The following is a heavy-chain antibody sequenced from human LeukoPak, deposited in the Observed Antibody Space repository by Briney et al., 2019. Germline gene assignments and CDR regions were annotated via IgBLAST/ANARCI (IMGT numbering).Heavy chain of an antibody. V-gene: IGHV3-30*04. CDR1: GFTFSSYA. J-gene: IGHJ4*02. D-gene: IGHD3-10*01. CDR2: ISYDGSNK. CDR3: AREAYYYGSGSYGLDY. Sequence: GGSLRLSCAASGFTFSSYAMHWVRQAPGKGLEWVAVISYDGSNKYYADSVKGRFTSSRDNSKNTLYLQMNSLRAEDTAVYYCAREAYYYGSGSYGLDYWGQGTLVTVSS.